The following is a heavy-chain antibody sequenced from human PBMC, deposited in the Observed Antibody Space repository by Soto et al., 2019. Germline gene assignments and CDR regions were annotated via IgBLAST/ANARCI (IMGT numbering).Heavy chain of an antibody. CDR1: GYTFTSYG. J-gene: IGHJ4*02. V-gene: IGHV1-18*01. CDR2: ISAYNGNT. Sequence: QVQLVQSGAEVKKPGASVKVSCKASGYTFTSYGISWVRQAPGQGLEWMGWISAYNGNTTYAQKLQGRVTMTTDTPTSTAYMETRSLRSDDTAVYDCARREGGYSYGINDYGGQGPLVTVSS. D-gene: IGHD5-18*01. CDR3: ARREGGYSYGINDY.